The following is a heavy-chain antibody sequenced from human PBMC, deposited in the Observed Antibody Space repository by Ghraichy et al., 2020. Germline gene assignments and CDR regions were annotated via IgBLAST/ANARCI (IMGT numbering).Heavy chain of an antibody. CDR2: IYYSGST. V-gene: IGHV4-59*01. Sequence: SETLSLTCTVSGGSISSYHWSWIRQPPGKGLEWIGYIYYSGSTNYNPTLKSRVTISIDTSKNQFSLKLSSVTAVDTAVYYCARALYAPIMITFGGVIDYWGQGTLVTVSS. J-gene: IGHJ4*02. D-gene: IGHD3-16*01. CDR3: ARALYAPIMITFGGVIDY. CDR1: GGSISSYH.